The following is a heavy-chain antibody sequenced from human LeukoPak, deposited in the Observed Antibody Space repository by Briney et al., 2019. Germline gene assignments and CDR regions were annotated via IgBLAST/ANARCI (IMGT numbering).Heavy chain of an antibody. CDR3: ARQIPLYDFWSGPGFFDY. CDR1: GGSISSYY. CDR2: IYYSGST. J-gene: IGHJ4*02. V-gene: IGHV4-59*08. Sequence: SETLSLTCTVSGGSISSYYWSWIRQPPGKGLEWIGYIYYSGSTNYNPSLKSRVTISVDTSKNRFSLKLSFVTAADTAVFYCARQIPLYDFWSGPGFFDYWGQGTLVTVSS. D-gene: IGHD3-3*01.